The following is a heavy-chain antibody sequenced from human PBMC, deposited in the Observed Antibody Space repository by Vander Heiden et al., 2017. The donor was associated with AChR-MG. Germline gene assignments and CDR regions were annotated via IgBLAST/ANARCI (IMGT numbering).Heavy chain of an antibody. CDR1: GSTFTSYG. CDR3: ARDRGIAAGSGMDV. Sequence: HVQLVQSGAEVKQPGASVKVSCKASGSTFTSYGISGVRQAPGQGLEWMGWISAYNGNTNYARKLQGRVTMTTDTSTSTAYMELRSLRSDDTAVYYCARDRGIAAGSGMDVWGQGTTVTVSS. V-gene: IGHV1-18*01. D-gene: IGHD6-13*01. CDR2: ISAYNGNT. J-gene: IGHJ6*02.